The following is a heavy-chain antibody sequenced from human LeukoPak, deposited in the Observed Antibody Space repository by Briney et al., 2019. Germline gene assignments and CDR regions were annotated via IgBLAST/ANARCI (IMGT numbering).Heavy chain of an antibody. CDR1: GFTFSSYA. Sequence: GGFLRLTCAASGFTFSSYAMSWVRQAPGKGLEWVSAISGGGGSIYYADSVKGRFTISRDKSKNTLYLQMNSLRAEDTALYYCAKEGSSVSAYYYYYMDVWGKGTTVTVSS. V-gene: IGHV3-23*01. CDR3: AKEGSSVSAYYYYYMDV. J-gene: IGHJ6*03. CDR2: ISGGGGSI.